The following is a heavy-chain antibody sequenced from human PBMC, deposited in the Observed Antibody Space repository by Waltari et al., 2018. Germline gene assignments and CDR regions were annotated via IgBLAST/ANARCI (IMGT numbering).Heavy chain of an antibody. Sequence: QVNLVESGGGVVQPGGSLRLSCATSGFTFSNFGMHWVRQAAGKGLGWVAFSWFDGSDKFYAESVRGRFTISRDNSARTLYLDMDSLRLDDTAMYYCAKDAFGNTYLDFWGQGTLVTVSS. V-gene: IGHV3-30*02. J-gene: IGHJ4*02. CDR3: AKDAFGNTYLDF. D-gene: IGHD2-2*02. CDR1: GFTFSNFG. CDR2: SWFDGSDK.